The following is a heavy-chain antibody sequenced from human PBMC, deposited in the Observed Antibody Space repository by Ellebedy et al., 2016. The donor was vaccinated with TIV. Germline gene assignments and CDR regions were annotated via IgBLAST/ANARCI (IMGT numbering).Heavy chain of an antibody. CDR3: ASYGSGSYHYYYGMDV. J-gene: IGHJ6*02. CDR2: ISSSSSTI. D-gene: IGHD3-10*01. V-gene: IGHV3-48*04. CDR1: GFTFSSYS. Sequence: GESLKISXAASGFTFSSYSMNWVRQAPGKGLEWVSYISSSSSTIYYADSVKGRFTISRDNAKNSLYLQMNSLRAEDTAVYYCASYGSGSYHYYYGMDVWGQGTTVTVSS.